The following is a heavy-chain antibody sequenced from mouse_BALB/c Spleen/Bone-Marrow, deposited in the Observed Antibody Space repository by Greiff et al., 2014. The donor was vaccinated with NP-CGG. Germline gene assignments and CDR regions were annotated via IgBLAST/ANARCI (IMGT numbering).Heavy chain of an antibody. V-gene: IGHV2-6-7*01. CDR2: VWGDGST. J-gene: IGHJ4*01. CDR1: GFSLTGYG. CDR3: ASNGGAAMDY. Sequence: VQLQQSGPGLVAPSQSLSITCTVSGFSLTGYGVNWVRQPPGKGLEWLGKVWGDGSTDYNKGLKSRMSISKDNSKSQVFLKMNSLQPDDTARYYCASNGGAAMDYWGQGASVTVSS.